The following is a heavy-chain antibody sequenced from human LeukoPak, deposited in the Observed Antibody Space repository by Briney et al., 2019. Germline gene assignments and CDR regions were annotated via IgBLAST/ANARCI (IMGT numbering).Heavy chain of an antibody. V-gene: IGHV4-34*01. CDR3: ARGLGYEDIVATNY. J-gene: IGHJ4*02. D-gene: IGHD5-12*01. CDR2: TNHSGST. Sequence: PSETLSLTCAVYGGSFSGYYWSWIRQPPGKGLEWIGETNHSGSTNYNPSLKSRVTISVDTSKNQFSLKLSSVTAADTAVYYCARGLGYEDIVATNYWGQGTLVTVSS. CDR1: GGSFSGYY.